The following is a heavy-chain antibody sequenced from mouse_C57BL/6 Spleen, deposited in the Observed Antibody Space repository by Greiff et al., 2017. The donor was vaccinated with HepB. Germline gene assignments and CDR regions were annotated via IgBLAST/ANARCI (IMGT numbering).Heavy chain of an antibody. V-gene: IGHV7-4*01. CDR3: VKAVASGSSYTWFAY. CDR1: GFAFIDYS. Sequence: EVKLVESGGGLVQPGSSLRLSCAASGFAFIDYSMSWVRQLPGKAPEWLALIRNKVNGYTTDYSASVKGRFTISRDDCQNILYLQMNTLRADDSATYFCVKAVASGSSYTWFAYWGQGTLVTVSA. CDR2: IRNKVNGYTT. J-gene: IGHJ3*01. D-gene: IGHD1-1*01.